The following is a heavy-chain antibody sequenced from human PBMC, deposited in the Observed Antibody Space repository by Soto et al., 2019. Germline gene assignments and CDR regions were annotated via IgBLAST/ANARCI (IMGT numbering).Heavy chain of an antibody. CDR2: ISWTSGSI. V-gene: IGHV3-9*01. J-gene: IGHJ3*02. Sequence: EVQLVESGGGLVRPGRSLRLSCAASGFTFDDYAMHWVRQAPGKGLEWVSGISWTSGSIGYADSVKGRFTISRGNVKNSLYLQMNSLRAEDTALYYCAKDIVVVPGYVNEAFDIWGQGTMVTVSS. CDR3: AKDIVVVPGYVNEAFDI. CDR1: GFTFDDYA. D-gene: IGHD2-2*01.